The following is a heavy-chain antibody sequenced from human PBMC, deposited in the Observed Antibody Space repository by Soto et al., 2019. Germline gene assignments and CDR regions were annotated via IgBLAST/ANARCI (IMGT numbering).Heavy chain of an antibody. CDR3: ARSGGYSYYYYGMDV. D-gene: IGHD5-18*01. CDR1: GGSISSYY. CDR2: IYYSGST. Sequence: SETLSLTCTVSGGSISSYYWSWIRQPPGKGLEWIGYIYYSGSTNYNPSLKSRVTISVDNSKNTLYLQMNSLRAEETAVYYCARSGGYSYYYYGMDVWGQGTTVTVSS. V-gene: IGHV4-59*01. J-gene: IGHJ6*02.